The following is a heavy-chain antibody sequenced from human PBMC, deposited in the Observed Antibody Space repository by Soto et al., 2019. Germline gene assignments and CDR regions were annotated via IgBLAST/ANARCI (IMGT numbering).Heavy chain of an antibody. CDR2: IYHSGTT. Sequence: SETLSLTCTVSGDSISSSSYFWGWIRQPPGKGLEWIGSIYHSGTTYYNPSLKSPVTMSVDTSKNQFSLEVNSVTAADTAVYYCARRNPSSPYFDYWGRGTLVT. CDR3: ARRNPSSPYFDY. J-gene: IGHJ4*02. V-gene: IGHV4-39*01. D-gene: IGHD4-4*01. CDR1: GDSISSSSYF.